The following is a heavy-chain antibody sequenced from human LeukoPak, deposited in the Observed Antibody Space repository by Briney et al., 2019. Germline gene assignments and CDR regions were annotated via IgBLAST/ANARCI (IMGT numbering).Heavy chain of an antibody. V-gene: IGHV4-39*01. CDR3: ARFIQLWLTRDFDYYYMDV. J-gene: IGHJ6*03. D-gene: IGHD5-18*01. CDR2: IYYSGST. CDR1: GGSISSSSYY. Sequence: SETLSLICTVSGGSISSSSYYWGWIRQPPGKGLEWIGSIYYSGSTYYNPSLKSRVTISVDTSKNQFSLKLSSVTAADTAVYYCARFIQLWLTRDFDYYYMDVWGKGTTVTVSS.